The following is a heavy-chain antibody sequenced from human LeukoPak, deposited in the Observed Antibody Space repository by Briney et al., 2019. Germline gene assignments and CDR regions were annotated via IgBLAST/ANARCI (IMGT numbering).Heavy chain of an antibody. J-gene: IGHJ5*02. CDR1: GYTLTELS. Sequence: ASVKVSCKVSGYTLTELSMHWVRQAPGKGLEWMGGFDPEDGETIYAQKFQGRVTMTEDTSTDTAYMELSSLRSEDTAVYYCATAPAVAGTVDWFDPWGQGTLVTVSS. CDR2: FDPEDGET. V-gene: IGHV1-24*01. D-gene: IGHD6-19*01. CDR3: ATAPAVAGTVDWFDP.